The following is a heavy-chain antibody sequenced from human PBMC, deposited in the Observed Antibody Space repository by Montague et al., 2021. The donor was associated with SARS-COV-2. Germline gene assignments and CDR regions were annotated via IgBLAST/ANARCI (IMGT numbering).Heavy chain of an antibody. CDR2: ITGRGSDT. J-gene: IGHJ4*02. V-gene: IGHV3-23*01. CDR1: GFSFSSFA. CDR3: VKFGDCTGGSCYGFFDY. Sequence: SLRLSCSASGFSFSSFAMSWVRQSPGKGLEWVSAITGRGSDTYYXDSVTGRFTISRDNSKNTLCLQMNGLRDDDTAVYYCVKFGDCTGGSCYGFFDYWGQGALVTVSS. D-gene: IGHD2-15*01.